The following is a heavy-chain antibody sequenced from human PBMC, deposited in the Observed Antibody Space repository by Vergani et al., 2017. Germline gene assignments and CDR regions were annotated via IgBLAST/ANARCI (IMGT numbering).Heavy chain of an antibody. Sequence: QVQLVQSGAEVKKPGASVKVSCKASGYTFTGYYMHWVRQAPGQGLEWMGWINPNSGGTNYAQKFQGRVTMNRDTSISTAYMELSRLRSDDTAVYYCARALGYCSGGSCYYYYGMDVWGQGTTVTVSS. CDR3: ARALGYCSGGSCYYYYGMDV. D-gene: IGHD2-15*01. CDR1: GYTFTGYY. J-gene: IGHJ6*02. V-gene: IGHV1-2*02. CDR2: INPNSGGT.